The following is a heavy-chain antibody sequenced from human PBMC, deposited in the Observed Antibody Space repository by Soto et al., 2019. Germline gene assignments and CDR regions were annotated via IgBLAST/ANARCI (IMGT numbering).Heavy chain of an antibody. Sequence: QVQLVQSGAEVKKPGASVKVSCKASGYTFTGYYMHWVRQAPGQGLEWMGWINPNSGGTNYAQKCQGRVTMTRDTSISTAYMELSRLRSDDTAVYYCAYGASRGNGAFDIWGQGTMVTVSS. J-gene: IGHJ3*02. V-gene: IGHV1-2*02. CDR3: AYGASRGNGAFDI. D-gene: IGHD4-17*01. CDR2: INPNSGGT. CDR1: GYTFTGYY.